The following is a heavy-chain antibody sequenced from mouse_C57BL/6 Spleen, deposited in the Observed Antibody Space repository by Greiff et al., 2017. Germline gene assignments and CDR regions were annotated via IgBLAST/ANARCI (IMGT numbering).Heavy chain of an antibody. Sequence: EVKLVESGGGLVQPGGSLKLSCAASGFTFSDYGMAWVRQAPRKGPEWVAFISNLAYSIYYADTVTGRFTISRENAKNTLYLEMSSLRSEDTAMYYCARGTTVDAMDYWGQGTSVTVSS. CDR1: GFTFSDYG. D-gene: IGHD1-1*01. J-gene: IGHJ4*01. CDR3: ARGTTVDAMDY. V-gene: IGHV5-15*01. CDR2: ISNLAYSI.